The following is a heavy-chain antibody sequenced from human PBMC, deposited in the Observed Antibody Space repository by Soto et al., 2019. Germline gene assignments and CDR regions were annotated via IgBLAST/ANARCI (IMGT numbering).Heavy chain of an antibody. CDR3: DTQWIQAPGEHY. Sequence: PSETLSLTCTVSGGSISSGGYYWSWIRQHPGKGLEWIGYIYYSGSTYYNPSLKSRVTISVDTSKNQFSLKLSSVTAAETAVYYCDTQWIQAPGEHYWGQGTLVTVSS. D-gene: IGHD5-18*01. V-gene: IGHV4-31*03. CDR2: IYYSGST. J-gene: IGHJ4*02. CDR1: GGSISSGGYY.